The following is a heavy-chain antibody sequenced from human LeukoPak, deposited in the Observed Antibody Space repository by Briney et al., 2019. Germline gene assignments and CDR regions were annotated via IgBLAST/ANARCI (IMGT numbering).Heavy chain of an antibody. V-gene: IGHV4-34*01. D-gene: IGHD3-10*01. J-gene: IGHJ4*02. CDR3: ARSLGGG. Sequence: SETLSLTCTVYGGSFSGYYWNWIRQPPGKGLEWIGEINYSGSTNYNPSLKSRVTISIDTSRNQFSLKLSSVTAADTAVYYCARSLGGGWGQGTLVTVSS. CDR2: INYSGST. CDR1: GGSFSGYY.